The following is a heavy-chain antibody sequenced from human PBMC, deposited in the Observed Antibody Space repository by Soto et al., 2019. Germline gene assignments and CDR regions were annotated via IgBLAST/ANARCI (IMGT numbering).Heavy chain of an antibody. CDR1: GGSISSGDYY. Sequence: SETLSLTCTVSGGSISSGDYYWSWIRQPPGKGLEWIGYIYYSGSTYYNPSLKSRVTISVDTSKNQFSLKLSSVTAADTAVYYCARDSYSISGMDVWGQGTTVTVSS. J-gene: IGHJ6*02. CDR2: IYYSGST. CDR3: ARDSYSISGMDV. V-gene: IGHV4-30-4*01. D-gene: IGHD2-15*01.